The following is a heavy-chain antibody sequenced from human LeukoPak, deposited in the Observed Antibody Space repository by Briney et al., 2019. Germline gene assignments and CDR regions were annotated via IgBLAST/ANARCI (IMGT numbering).Heavy chain of an antibody. D-gene: IGHD3-9*01. V-gene: IGHV3-21*01. Sequence: GGSLRLSCAASGFTFSSYSMNWVRQAPGKGLEWVSSISSSSSYIYYADSVKGRFTISRDNAKNSLYLQMNSLRAEDTAVYYCARDGGVRYFDWLFNDYWGQGNLVTVSS. CDR1: GFTFSSYS. J-gene: IGHJ4*02. CDR2: ISSSSSYI. CDR3: ARDGGVRYFDWLFNDY.